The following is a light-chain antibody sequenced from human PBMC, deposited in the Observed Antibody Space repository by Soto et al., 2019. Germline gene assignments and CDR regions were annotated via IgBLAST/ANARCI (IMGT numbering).Light chain of an antibody. CDR2: KTS. CDR1: QSINMW. CDR3: QHWTDYAFT. V-gene: IGKV1-5*03. Sequence: DIVMTQSPSTLSSSVGERATITCRASQSINMWSAWYHQKKGKQPHRLIYKTSSLESGVPSSFSGSGSGTEFPLTSRILQPDDFASYYCQHWTDYAFTFGQGTKVDVK. J-gene: IGKJ3*01.